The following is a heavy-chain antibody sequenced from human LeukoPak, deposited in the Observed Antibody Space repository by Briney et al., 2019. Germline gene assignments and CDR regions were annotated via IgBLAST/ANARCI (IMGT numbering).Heavy chain of an antibody. Sequence: ASVKVSCKASRYTFTGYYMHWVRQAPGQGLEWMGWINPNSGGTNYAQKFQGRVTMTRDTSISTAYMELSRLRSDDTAVYYCARFVDTAMVQVYYFDYWGQGTLVTVSS. D-gene: IGHD5-18*01. J-gene: IGHJ4*02. CDR2: INPNSGGT. CDR3: ARFVDTAMVQVYYFDY. V-gene: IGHV1-2*02. CDR1: RYTFTGYY.